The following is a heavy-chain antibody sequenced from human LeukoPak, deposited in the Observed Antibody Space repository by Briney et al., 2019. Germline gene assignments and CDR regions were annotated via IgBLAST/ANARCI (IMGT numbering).Heavy chain of an antibody. CDR1: GFTFSSYA. CDR2: ISYDGSNK. D-gene: IGHD3/OR15-3a*01. J-gene: IGHJ4*02. V-gene: IGHV3-30-3*01. CDR3: ARDLDSLYYFDY. Sequence: PGGSLRLSCAASGFTFSSYAMHWVRQALGKGLEWVAVISYDGSNKYYADSVKGRFTISRDNSKNTLYLQMNSLRAEDTAVYYCARDLDSLYYFDYWGQGTLVTVSS.